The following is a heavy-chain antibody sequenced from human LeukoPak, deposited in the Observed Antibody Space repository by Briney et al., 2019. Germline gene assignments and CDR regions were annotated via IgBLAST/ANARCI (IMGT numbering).Heavy chain of an antibody. J-gene: IGHJ4*02. CDR2: IRSKANNYAT. CDR3: TGEINYDFWSGPDY. V-gene: IGHV3-73*01. D-gene: IGHD3-3*01. CDR1: GFTFSGSA. Sequence: PGGSLRLSCAASGFTFSGSAMHWVRQASGKGLEWVGRIRSKANNYATAYAASVKGRFTISRDDSKNTAYLQMNSLKTEDTAVYYCTGEINYDFWSGPDYWGQGTLVTVSS.